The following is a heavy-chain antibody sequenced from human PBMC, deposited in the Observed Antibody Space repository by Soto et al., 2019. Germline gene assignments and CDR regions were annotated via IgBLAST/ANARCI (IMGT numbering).Heavy chain of an antibody. Sequence: SETLSLTCAVYGGSFSGYYWSWIRQPPGKGLEWIGEINHSGSTNYNPSLKSRVTISVDTSKNQFSLKLSSVTAADTAVYYCARGGPTGTAGHFDYWGQGTLVTVSS. V-gene: IGHV4-34*01. CDR2: INHSGST. CDR1: GGSFSGYY. D-gene: IGHD6-13*01. J-gene: IGHJ4*02. CDR3: ARGGPTGTAGHFDY.